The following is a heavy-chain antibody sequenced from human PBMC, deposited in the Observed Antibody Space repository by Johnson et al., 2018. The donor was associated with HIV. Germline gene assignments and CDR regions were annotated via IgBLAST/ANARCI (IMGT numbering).Heavy chain of an antibody. CDR1: GFIFSDYY. Sequence: QVQLVESGGGLVQPGGSLRLSCAASGFIFSDYYMNWIRKAPGKGLEWVSYISSSGSTIYYADSVKGRFTISRDNAKNSLYLQMNSLRDEDTAVYYCARDSTPWGGDSVAYSFDIWGQGTMVTVSS. V-gene: IGHV3-11*04. D-gene: IGHD4-17*01. CDR3: ARDSTPWGGDSVAYSFDI. CDR2: ISSSGSTI. J-gene: IGHJ3*02.